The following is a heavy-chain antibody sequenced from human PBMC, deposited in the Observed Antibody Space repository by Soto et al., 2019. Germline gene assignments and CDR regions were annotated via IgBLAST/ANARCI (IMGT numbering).Heavy chain of an antibody. D-gene: IGHD3-22*01. Sequence: QVQLQESGPGLVKPSQTLSLTCTVSGGSISSGGYYWRWIRQHPGKGLEWIGYIYYSGSTYYNPSLKSRVTRSVDTSNNQFSLKLSSVSAADTAVYYCARGTYYYDSSGYSVYYFDCWGQGTLVTVSS. CDR2: IYYSGST. V-gene: IGHV4-31*03. CDR1: GGSISSGGYY. J-gene: IGHJ4*02. CDR3: ARGTYYYDSSGYSVYYFDC.